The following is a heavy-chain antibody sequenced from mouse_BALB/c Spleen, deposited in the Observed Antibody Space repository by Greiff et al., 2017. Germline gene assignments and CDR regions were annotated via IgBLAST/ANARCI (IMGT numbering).Heavy chain of an antibody. J-gene: IGHJ2*01. Sequence: SGTVLARPGASVKMSCKASGYTFTSYWMHWVKQRPGQGLEWIGAIYPGNSDTSYNQKFKGKAKLTAVTSTSTAYMELSSLTNEDSAVYYCTKVITTVVAKYYFDYWGQGTTLTVSS. CDR2: IYPGNSDT. D-gene: IGHD1-1*01. V-gene: IGHV1-5*01. CDR1: GYTFTSYW. CDR3: TKVITTVVAKYYFDY.